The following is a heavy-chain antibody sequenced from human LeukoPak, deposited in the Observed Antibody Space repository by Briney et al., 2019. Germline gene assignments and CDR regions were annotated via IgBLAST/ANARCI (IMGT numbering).Heavy chain of an antibody. J-gene: IGHJ6*02. CDR1: GYSFTGYY. CDR3: ARGYDSGWPHYYYGMDV. D-gene: IGHD6-19*01. CDR2: INPDSGGT. Sequence: ASVKVSCKASGYSFTGYYIHWVRQAPGQGLEWLGWINPDSGGTNFAQKFQGRVTMTRDTSITTGFVHLSGLRSDDTAVYYCARGYDSGWPHYYYGMDVWGQGTTVTVSS. V-gene: IGHV1-2*02.